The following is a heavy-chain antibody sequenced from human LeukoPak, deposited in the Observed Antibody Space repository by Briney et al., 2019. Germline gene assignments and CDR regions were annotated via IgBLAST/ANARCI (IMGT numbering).Heavy chain of an antibody. CDR2: ISHSGVSE. J-gene: IGHJ5*02. Sequence: GGTLRLSCAASGFSFSDYYMGWIRQAPGKGLEWVSYISHSGVSEFYADPVKGRFTISRDDAQNSLYLQMDSLRAEDTAFYYCVRGVETTLSLDLWGQGSLVSVSS. CDR1: GFSFSDYY. CDR3: VRGVETTLSLDL. D-gene: IGHD5-24*01. V-gene: IGHV3-11*01.